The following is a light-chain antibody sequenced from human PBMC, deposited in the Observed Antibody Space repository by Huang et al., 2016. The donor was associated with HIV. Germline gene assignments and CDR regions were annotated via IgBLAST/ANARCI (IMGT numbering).Light chain of an antibody. CDR3: QQYNSYSSLT. CDR1: QSISSW. CDR2: QAS. J-gene: IGKJ4*01. V-gene: IGKV1-5*03. Sequence: DIQMTQSPSTLSASVGDRVTITCRASQSISSWLAWYQQKPWKAPKLLIYQASSLESGVPSRFRGSVSGTEFTLTISSLQPDDFATYYCQQYNSYSSLTFGGGTKVEIK.